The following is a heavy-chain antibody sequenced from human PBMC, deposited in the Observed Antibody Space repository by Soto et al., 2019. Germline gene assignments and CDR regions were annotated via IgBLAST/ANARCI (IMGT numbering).Heavy chain of an antibody. CDR2: INAGNGNT. CDR3: AIDSGSYYDAFDI. J-gene: IGHJ3*02. Sequence: ASVKVSCKASGYTFTSYGMHWVRQAPGQRLEWMGWINAGNGNTKYSQKFQGRVTITRDTSASTAYMELSSLRSEDTAVYYCAIDSGSYYDAFDIWGQGTMVTVSS. V-gene: IGHV1-3*01. CDR1: GYTFTSYG. D-gene: IGHD1-26*01.